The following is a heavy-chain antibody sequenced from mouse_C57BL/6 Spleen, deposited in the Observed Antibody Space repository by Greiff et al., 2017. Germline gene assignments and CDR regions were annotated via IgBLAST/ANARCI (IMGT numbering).Heavy chain of an antibody. Sequence: QVQLQQPGAELVKPGASVKLSCKASGYTFTSYWMHWVKPRPGRGLEWIGRIDPSSGGTKYNEKFKSKATLTVDKPSSTAYMQLSSLTSEDSAVXYCARVYCDYTWFAYWGQGTLVTVSA. J-gene: IGHJ3*01. CDR1: GYTFTSYW. CDR2: IDPSSGGT. CDR3: ARVYCDYTWFAY. V-gene: IGHV1-72*01. D-gene: IGHD2-4*01.